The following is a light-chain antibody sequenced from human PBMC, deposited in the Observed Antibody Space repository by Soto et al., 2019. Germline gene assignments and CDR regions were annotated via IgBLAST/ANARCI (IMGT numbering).Light chain of an antibody. CDR1: SSDIGAGYR. CDR3: QSFDKYLSAVV. Sequence: QAVLTQPPSVSGAPGERVTISCTRSSSDIGAGYRVRWYQQVPGTAPKLLIYDNTNRPSGVPARFSGSKSGTSASLAISGLQAEDEADYYCQSFDKYLSAVVFGGGTKLTVL. J-gene: IGLJ2*01. CDR2: DNT. V-gene: IGLV1-40*01.